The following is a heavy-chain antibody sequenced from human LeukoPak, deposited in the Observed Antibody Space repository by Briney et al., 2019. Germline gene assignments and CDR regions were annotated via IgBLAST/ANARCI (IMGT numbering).Heavy chain of an antibody. CDR2: IYYRGDT. CDR3: ARDKQPGDY. Sequence: PSETLSLTCTVSGDSISPYYWGWIRQPPGKGLEWIGYIYYRGDTTYNPSLKSRVTMSVDTSKNQFSLKLSSVTAADTAVYYCARDKQPGDYWGQGALVTVSS. V-gene: IGHV4-59*01. J-gene: IGHJ4*02. D-gene: IGHD1-1*01. CDR1: GDSISPYY.